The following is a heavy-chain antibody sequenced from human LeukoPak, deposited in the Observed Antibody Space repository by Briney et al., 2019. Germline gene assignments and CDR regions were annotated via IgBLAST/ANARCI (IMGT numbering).Heavy chain of an antibody. Sequence: PWGSLRLSCSASGFTFSSYAMYWVRQAPGKGLEYVSAIRNNGKSTYYADSVKGRFTISRDNSKNTLYLQMSSLRAEDTAVYYCVKGLGLLEGYWGQGTLVTVSS. CDR3: VKGLGLLEGY. CDR1: GFTFSSYA. J-gene: IGHJ4*02. D-gene: IGHD3/OR15-3a*01. CDR2: IRNNGKST. V-gene: IGHV3-64D*06.